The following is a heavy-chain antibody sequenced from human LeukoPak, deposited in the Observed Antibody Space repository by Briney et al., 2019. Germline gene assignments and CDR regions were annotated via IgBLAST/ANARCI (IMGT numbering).Heavy chain of an antibody. CDR2: ITPYNGNT. Sequence: ASVKVSCKASGYTFTSYGISWVRQAPGQGLEWMGWITPYNGNTNYTQKLQGRVTMTTDTSTSTAYMELRSLRSDDTAVYYCARAGSVLRYFNWLPFDYWGQGTLVTVSS. V-gene: IGHV1-18*01. D-gene: IGHD3-9*01. J-gene: IGHJ4*02. CDR1: GYTFTSYG. CDR3: ARAGSVLRYFNWLPFDY.